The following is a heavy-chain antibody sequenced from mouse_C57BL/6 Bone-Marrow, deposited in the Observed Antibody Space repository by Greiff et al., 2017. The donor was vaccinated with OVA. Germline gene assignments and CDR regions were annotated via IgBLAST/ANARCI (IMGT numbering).Heavy chain of an antibody. CDR1: GYTFTSYW. D-gene: IGHD2-4*01. V-gene: IGHV1-55*01. Sequence: QIHVKQPGAELVKPGASVKMSCKASGYTFTSYWITWVKQRPGQGLEWIGDIYPGSGSTNYNEKFKSKATLTVDTSSSTAYMQLSSLTSEDSAVYYCARGGFYDYDGVDYWGQGTTLTVSS. J-gene: IGHJ2*01. CDR2: IYPGSGST. CDR3: ARGGFYDYDGVDY.